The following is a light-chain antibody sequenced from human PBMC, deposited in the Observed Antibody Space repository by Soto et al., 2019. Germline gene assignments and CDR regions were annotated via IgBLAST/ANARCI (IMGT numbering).Light chain of an antibody. V-gene: IGLV2-14*01. CDR2: DVS. Sequence: QSALTQPASVSGSPGQSINISCTGTSSDVGGYNYVSWYQQHPGKAPKLMIYDVSNRPSGVSNRFSGSKSGNTASLTISGLQAEDEADYYCSSYTTSISYVFGTGTKLTVL. CDR3: SSYTTSISYV. J-gene: IGLJ1*01. CDR1: SSDVGGYNY.